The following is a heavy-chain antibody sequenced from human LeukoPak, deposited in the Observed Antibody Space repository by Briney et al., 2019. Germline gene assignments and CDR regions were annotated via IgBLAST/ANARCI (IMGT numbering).Heavy chain of an antibody. CDR2: IRSDGGST. V-gene: IGHV3-64*01. CDR1: GFTFSSYA. J-gene: IGHJ4*02. D-gene: IGHD3-3*01. CDR3: ARVGSGYYTDY. Sequence: PGGSLRLSCAASGFTFSSYAMYWVRQAPGKGLEYVSAIRSDGGSTYYANSVKGRFTISRDNSKNTLYLQMGSLRAEDMAVYYCARVGSGYYTDYWGQGTLVTVSS.